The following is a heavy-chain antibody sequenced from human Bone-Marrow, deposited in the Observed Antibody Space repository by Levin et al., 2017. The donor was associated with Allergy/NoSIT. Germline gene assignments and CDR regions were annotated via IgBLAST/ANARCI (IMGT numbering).Heavy chain of an antibody. CDR3: ARDSSIVVVPAAIGGDYDYGMDV. Sequence: SETLSLTCAISGDSVSSNSAAWNWIRQSPSRGLEWLGRTYYRSKWYNDYAVSVKSRITINPDTSKNQFSLQLNSVTPEDTAVYYCARDSSIVVVPAAIGGDYDYGMDVWGQGTTVTVSS. J-gene: IGHJ6*02. CDR1: GDSVSSNSAA. D-gene: IGHD2-2*02. CDR2: TYYRSKWYN. V-gene: IGHV6-1*01.